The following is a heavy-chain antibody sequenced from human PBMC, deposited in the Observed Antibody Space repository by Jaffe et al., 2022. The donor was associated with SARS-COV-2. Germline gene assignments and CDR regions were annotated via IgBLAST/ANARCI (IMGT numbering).Heavy chain of an antibody. CDR3: ARESPIVNWGSGRYYYYHMDV. CDR1: GGSFSGYY. Sequence: QVQLQQWGAGLLKPSETLSLTCAVYGGSFSGYYWSWIRQPPGKGLEWIGEINHSGNTNYNPSLKSRVTISVDTSKNQFSLKVSSVTAADTAVYYCARESPIVNWGSGRYYYYHMDVWDNGTTVTVSS. J-gene: IGHJ6*03. V-gene: IGHV4-34*01. CDR2: INHSGNT. D-gene: IGHD7-27*01.